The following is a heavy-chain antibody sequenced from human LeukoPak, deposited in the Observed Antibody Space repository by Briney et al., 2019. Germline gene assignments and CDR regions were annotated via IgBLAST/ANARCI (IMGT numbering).Heavy chain of an antibody. D-gene: IGHD4-17*01. CDR1: GFTFSSYS. J-gene: IGHJ4*02. CDR2: ISSSSSYI. V-gene: IGHV3-21*01. CDR3: ARDDPIDYGDYLFDY. Sequence: GGSLRLSCAASGFTFSSYSMNWVRQAPGKGLEWVSSISSSSSYIYYADSVKGRFTISRDNAKNSLYLQMNSLRAEDTAVYYCARDDPIDYGDYLFDYWGQGTLVTVSS.